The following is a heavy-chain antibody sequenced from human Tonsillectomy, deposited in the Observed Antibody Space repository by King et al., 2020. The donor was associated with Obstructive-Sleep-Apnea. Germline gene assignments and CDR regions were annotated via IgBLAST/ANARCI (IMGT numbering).Heavy chain of an antibody. V-gene: IGHV3-7*01. Sequence: VQLVESGGGLVQPGGSLRLSCAASGFTFSSYWMSWVRQAPGKGLEWVANIKQDGSEKYYVDSVKGRFTNSRDNAKNSLYLQMNSLRAEDTAVYYCAGDGGSGWYFPIDYWGQGTLVTVSS. D-gene: IGHD6-19*01. CDR1: GFTFSSYW. J-gene: IGHJ4*02. CDR3: AGDGGSGWYFPIDY. CDR2: IKQDGSEK.